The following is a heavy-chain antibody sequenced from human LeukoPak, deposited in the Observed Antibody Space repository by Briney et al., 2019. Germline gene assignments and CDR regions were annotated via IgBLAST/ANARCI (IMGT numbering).Heavy chain of an antibody. Sequence: ASVKVSCTASGYTFTSYDINWVRQATGQGLEWMGWMNPNSGNTGYAQKFQGRVTMTRNTSISTAYMELSSLRSEDTAVYYCARLYGGYDPLDYWGQGTLVTVSS. CDR2: MNPNSGNT. V-gene: IGHV1-8*01. CDR3: ARLYGGYDPLDY. J-gene: IGHJ4*02. D-gene: IGHD5-12*01. CDR1: GYTFTSYD.